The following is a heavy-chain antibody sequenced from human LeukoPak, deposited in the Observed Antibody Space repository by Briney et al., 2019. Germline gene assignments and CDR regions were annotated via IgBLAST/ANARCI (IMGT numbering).Heavy chain of an antibody. J-gene: IGHJ4*02. V-gene: IGHV1-2*02. D-gene: IGHD5-12*01. CDR3: ARCLLVAKDGIDY. CDR2: INPNSGGT. CDR1: GYTLTGYY. Sequence: ASVKVSCKASGYTLTGYYMHWVRQAPGQGLEWMGWINPNSGGTNYAQKFQGRVTMTRDTSISTAYMELSRLRSDDTAVYYCARCLLVAKDGIDYWGQGTLVTVSS.